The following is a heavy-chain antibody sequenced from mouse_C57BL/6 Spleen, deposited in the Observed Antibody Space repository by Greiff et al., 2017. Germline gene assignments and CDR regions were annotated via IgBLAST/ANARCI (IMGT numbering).Heavy chain of an antibody. CDR3: ARSEGSYGDSSGFPDY. D-gene: IGHD3-2*02. Sequence: VQGVESGAELAKPGASVKLSCKASGYTFTSYWMHWVKQRPGQGLEWIGYINPSSGYTKYNQKFKDKATLTADKSSSTAYMQLSSLTYEYSAVYYCARSEGSYGDSSGFPDYWGQGTTLTVSS. V-gene: IGHV1-7*01. J-gene: IGHJ2*01. CDR2: INPSSGYT. CDR1: GYTFTSYW.